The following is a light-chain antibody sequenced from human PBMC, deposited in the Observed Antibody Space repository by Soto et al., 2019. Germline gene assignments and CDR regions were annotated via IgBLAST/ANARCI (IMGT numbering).Light chain of an antibody. CDR3: QQYNSYSS. V-gene: IGKV1-5*03. CDR1: QSIRSW. Sequence: DIQMTQSPSTLSASVGDRVTITCRASQSIRSWLAWYQQKPGKAPKLLIYKASSLESGVPSRFSGSGSGTEFTLTISSLQPDYFATYYCQQYNSYSSFGPGTKVDIK. J-gene: IGKJ3*01. CDR2: KAS.